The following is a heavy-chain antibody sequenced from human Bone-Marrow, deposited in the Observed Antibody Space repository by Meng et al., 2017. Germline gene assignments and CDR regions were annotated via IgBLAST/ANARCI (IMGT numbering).Heavy chain of an antibody. J-gene: IGHJ4*02. CDR3: ARYPPSGSYYTYYFDY. D-gene: IGHD1-26*01. V-gene: IGHV3-7*01. CDR1: GFTFSAYW. CDR2: IEPDGTKK. Sequence: GESLKISCAASGFTFSAYWVNWVRQAPGKGLEWVANIEPDGTKKYYVDSVKGRFTISRDNAKNSLYLQLNSLRAEDTAVYYCARYPPSGSYYTYYFDYWGQGTLVTVSS.